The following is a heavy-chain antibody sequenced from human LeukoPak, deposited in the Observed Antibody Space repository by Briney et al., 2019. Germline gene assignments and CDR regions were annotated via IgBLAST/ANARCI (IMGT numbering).Heavy chain of an antibody. D-gene: IGHD3-3*01. Sequence: ASVTVSCTASGYRFISYGFSWVRQAPGQGLEWMGWISAYNGNTNYAQKFQGRVTMTTDTSTSTVYMEVRSLRSDDTAVYYCARALSDDFWSGYQDHWGQGTLVTVSS. CDR3: ARALSDDFWSGYQDH. CDR2: ISAYNGNT. CDR1: GYRFISYG. V-gene: IGHV1-18*01. J-gene: IGHJ4*02.